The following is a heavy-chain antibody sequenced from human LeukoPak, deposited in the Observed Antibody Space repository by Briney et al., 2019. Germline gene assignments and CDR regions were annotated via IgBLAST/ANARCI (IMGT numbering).Heavy chain of an antibody. CDR2: IYTSGST. Sequence: SETLSLTCTVSGGSISSYYWSWIRQPAGKGLEWIGRIYTSGSTNYNPSLNSRVTMSVDTSKNQFSLNLTSVTAADTAVFYCARENGDYYCAFDIWGQGTMVTVSS. CDR1: GGSISSYY. D-gene: IGHD4-17*01. CDR3: ARENGDYYCAFDI. J-gene: IGHJ3*02. V-gene: IGHV4-4*07.